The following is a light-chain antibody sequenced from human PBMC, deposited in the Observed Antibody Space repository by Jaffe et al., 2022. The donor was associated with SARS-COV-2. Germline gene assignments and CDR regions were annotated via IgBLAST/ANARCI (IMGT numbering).Light chain of an antibody. Sequence: DIVMTQSPDSLALSLGERATINCKSSQSVLYSSNNKNYLAWYQQRAGQPPKLLIYWASTRESGVPDRFSGSGSGTDFTLTISSLQAEDAAVYYCHQYDSTPLTFGGGTTVEIK. CDR2: WAS. CDR3: HQYDSTPLT. J-gene: IGKJ4*01. CDR1: QSVLYSSNNKNY. V-gene: IGKV4-1*01.